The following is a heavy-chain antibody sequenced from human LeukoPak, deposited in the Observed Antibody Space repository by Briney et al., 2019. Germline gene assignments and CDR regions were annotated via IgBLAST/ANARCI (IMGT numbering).Heavy chain of an antibody. Sequence: ASVNVSCKASGYTFSNYGISWVRQAPGQGLEWMGWISAYNGDTNYAHKLQGRLTTTTGTSTSTADMELRSLRSEDTAVYVGARDSGLRDCSGVSCYRAFDIWGQGTMVTVSS. V-gene: IGHV1-18*01. CDR1: GYTFSNYG. CDR3: ARDSGLRDCSGVSCYRAFDI. D-gene: IGHD2-15*01. CDR2: ISAYNGDT. J-gene: IGHJ3*02.